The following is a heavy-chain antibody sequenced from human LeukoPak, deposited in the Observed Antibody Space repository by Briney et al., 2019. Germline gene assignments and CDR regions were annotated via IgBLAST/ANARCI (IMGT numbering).Heavy chain of an antibody. CDR2: IYYSGST. Sequence: PSETLSLTCTVSGGSISSSSYYWGWIRQPPGKGLEWIGSIYYSGSTYYNPSLKSRVTISVDTSKSQFSLKLSSVTAADTAVYYCASYEYCSSTSCYYPDWYFDLWSRGTLVTVSS. V-gene: IGHV4-39*01. J-gene: IGHJ2*01. CDR3: ASYEYCSSTSCYYPDWYFDL. D-gene: IGHD2-2*01. CDR1: GGSISSSSYY.